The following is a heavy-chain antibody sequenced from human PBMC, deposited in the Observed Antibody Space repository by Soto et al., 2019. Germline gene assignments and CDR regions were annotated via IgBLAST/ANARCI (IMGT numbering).Heavy chain of an antibody. V-gene: IGHV4-59*01. Sequence: SETLSLTCTVSGGSIIRYYWSWIRQSPGKGLEWIGHAYYSGSTDYNPSLKSRVTMSVDTAKNQVSLKLNSVTTADTAVYYCARDRSTYGCGGTGEVQEDCFEPLGQGTLLTV. CDR3: ARDRSTYGCGGTGEVQEDCFEP. J-gene: IGHJ5*02. CDR1: GGSIIRYY. CDR2: AYYSGST. D-gene: IGHD2-8*01.